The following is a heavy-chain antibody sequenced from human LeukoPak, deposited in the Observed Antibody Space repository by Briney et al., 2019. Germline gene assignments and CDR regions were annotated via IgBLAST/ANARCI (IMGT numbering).Heavy chain of an antibody. CDR3: ARGSVGYDFWSGYYDSDY. CDR1: GYTFTSYD. D-gene: IGHD3-3*01. J-gene: IGHJ4*02. V-gene: IGHV1-8*01. Sequence: ASVKVSCKASGYTFTSYDINWVRQATGQGLEWMGWMNPNSGSTGYAQKFRGRVTMTRNTSISTAYMELSSLRSEDTAVYYCARGSVGYDFWSGYYDSDYWGQGTLVTVSS. CDR2: MNPNSGST.